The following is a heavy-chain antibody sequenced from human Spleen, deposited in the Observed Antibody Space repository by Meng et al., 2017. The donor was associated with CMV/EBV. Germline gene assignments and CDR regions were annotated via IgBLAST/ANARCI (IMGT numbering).Heavy chain of an antibody. CDR2: ISAYNGNT. CDR3: ASGDCSTSSCYTYYFDY. Sequence: ASVKVSCKASGYTFTSYGISWVRQAPGQGLEWMGWISAYNGNTNYAQKLQGRVTMTTDTSTSTAYMELRSLRSEDTAVYYCASGDCSTSSCYTYYFDYWGQGTLVTVSS. CDR1: GYTFTSYG. D-gene: IGHD2-2*02. J-gene: IGHJ4*02. V-gene: IGHV1-18*01.